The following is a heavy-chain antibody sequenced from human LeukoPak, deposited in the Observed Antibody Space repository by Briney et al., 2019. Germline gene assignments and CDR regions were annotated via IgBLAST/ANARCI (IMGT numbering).Heavy chain of an antibody. J-gene: IGHJ4*02. CDR3: AKESGKFDY. V-gene: IGHV3-43*02. CDR1: GLPIADFA. Sequence: GGSLRLSCVASGLPIADFAMHWVRQAPGKGLDWVSLISGDGVSTFYADSVKGRFSISRDNSKNSLYLEMTSLRTEDAAMYYCAKESGKFDYWGQGTLVAVSS. CDR2: ISGDGVST.